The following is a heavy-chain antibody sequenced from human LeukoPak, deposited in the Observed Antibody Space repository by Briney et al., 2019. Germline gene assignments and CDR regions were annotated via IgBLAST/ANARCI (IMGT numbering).Heavy chain of an antibody. J-gene: IGHJ6*02. CDR3: ARDHYYGMDV. CDR2: ITDRGRTT. Sequence: GGSLRLSCAASGFSFSDCYMTWMRQAPGKGLEWVSSITDRGRTTYYADSVKGRFTISRDNAKNSLYLQMNSLRAEDTAMYYCARDHYYGMDVWGQGTTVTVSS. CDR1: GFSFSDCY. V-gene: IGHV3-11*01.